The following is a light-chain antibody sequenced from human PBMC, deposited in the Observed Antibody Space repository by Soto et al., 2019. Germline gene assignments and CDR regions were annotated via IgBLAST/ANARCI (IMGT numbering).Light chain of an antibody. CDR1: SSDVGGYNY. CDR3: CSYAGSYTHVV. CDR2: DVT. J-gene: IGLJ2*01. Sequence: QSALTQPRSVSGSPGQSVTISCTGTSSDVGGYNYVSWYQQYPGKAPKLMISDVTRRPSGVPDRFSGSKSGNTASLTISGLQAEDEADYYCCSYAGSYTHVVFGGGTKVTVL. V-gene: IGLV2-11*01.